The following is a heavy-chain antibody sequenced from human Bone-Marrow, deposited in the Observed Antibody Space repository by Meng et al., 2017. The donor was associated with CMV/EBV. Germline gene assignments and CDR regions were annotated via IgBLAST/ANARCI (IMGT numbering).Heavy chain of an antibody. Sequence: GSLRLSCAASGFTFSDYYMNWIRQAPGKGLEWVSYISRSGSSRYYADSVSGRFTISRDNAKNSLYLQMNSLRAEDTAVYYCMRGGGAEYYDVLTGSDYWGQGSLVTVSS. CDR2: ISRSGSSR. D-gene: IGHD3-9*01. J-gene: IGHJ4*02. CDR1: GFTFSDYY. V-gene: IGHV3-11*04. CDR3: MRGGGAEYYDVLTGSDY.